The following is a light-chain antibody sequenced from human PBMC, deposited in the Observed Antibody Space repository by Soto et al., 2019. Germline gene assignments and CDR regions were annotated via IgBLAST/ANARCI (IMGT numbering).Light chain of an antibody. V-gene: IGLV2-8*01. CDR2: DVS. CDR1: SSDVGGYNY. CDR3: SSYAGSNTCYV. Sequence: QSVLTQPPSASGSPGQSVTISCTGTSSDVGGYNYVSWYQQHPGKAPKLMIYDVSKRPSGVPDRFSGSKSGNTASLTVSGLQAEDEADYYCSSYAGSNTCYVFGTGTKLTVL. J-gene: IGLJ1*01.